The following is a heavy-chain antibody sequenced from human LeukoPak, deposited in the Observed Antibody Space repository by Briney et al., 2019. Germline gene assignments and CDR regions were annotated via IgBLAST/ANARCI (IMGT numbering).Heavy chain of an antibody. D-gene: IGHD3-10*01. CDR2: ISSSSYI. J-gene: IGHJ4*02. CDR1: GFTFSSYS. V-gene: IGHV3-21*01. Sequence: GGSLRLSCAASGFTFSSYSMNWVRQAPGKGLEWVSSISSSSYIYYADSVKGRFTIPRDNAKNSLYLQMNSLRAEDTAVYYCARGGSGSYYHLFDYWGQGTPVTVSS. CDR3: ARGGSGSYYHLFDY.